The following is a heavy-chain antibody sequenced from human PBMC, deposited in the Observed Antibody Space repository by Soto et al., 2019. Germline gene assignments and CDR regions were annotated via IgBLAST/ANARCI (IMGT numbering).Heavy chain of an antibody. CDR2: ISWNSGSI. J-gene: IGHJ2*01. CDR3: AKDMCSSTSRYSRSPHFDL. V-gene: IGHV3-9*01. Sequence: EVQLVESGGGLVQPGRSLRLSCAASGFTFDDYAMHWVRQAPGKGLEWVSGISWNSGSIGYADSVKGRFTISRDNAKNSLYLQMNSLRAEDTALYYCAKDMCSSTSRYSRSPHFDLWGRGTLVTVSS. CDR1: GFTFDDYA. D-gene: IGHD2-2*01.